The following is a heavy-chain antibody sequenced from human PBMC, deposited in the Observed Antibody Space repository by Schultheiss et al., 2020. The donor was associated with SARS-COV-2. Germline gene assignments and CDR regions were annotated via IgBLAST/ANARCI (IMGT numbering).Heavy chain of an antibody. CDR1: GYSFSDYW. D-gene: IGHD6-19*01. J-gene: IGHJ4*02. Sequence: GESLKISCKASGYSFSDYWIGWVRQMPGKGLEWMGIIYPGDSDTRYSPSFQGQVTISADKSISTAYLQWSSLKASDTAMYYCARRIAVAGFDYWGQGTLVTVSS. CDR2: IYPGDSDT. V-gene: IGHV5-51*01. CDR3: ARRIAVAGFDY.